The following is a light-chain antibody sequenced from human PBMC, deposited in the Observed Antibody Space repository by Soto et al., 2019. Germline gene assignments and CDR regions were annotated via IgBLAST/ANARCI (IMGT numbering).Light chain of an antibody. J-gene: IGKJ1*01. CDR2: GAS. CDR3: HQYNNWLWS. V-gene: IGKV3-15*01. CDR1: QSVSSN. Sequence: EIVMTQSPATLSVSPGERATLSCRASQSVSSNLAWYQQKPGQATRLLIYGASTRTTGIPARFSGSGSGTEFALTISSLQSEDFAVYYCHQYNNWLWSFGQGTKVEIK.